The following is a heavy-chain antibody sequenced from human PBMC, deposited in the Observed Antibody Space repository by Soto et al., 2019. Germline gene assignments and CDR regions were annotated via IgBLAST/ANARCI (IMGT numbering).Heavy chain of an antibody. Sequence: GESLKVTWKGSGYSFTSYWNGWARQMPGKGLEWMGIIYPGDSDTRYSPSFQGQVTISADKSISTAYLQWSSLKASDSATYYCARGVGRWSHASLGPWGQVTLVTVSS. CDR2: IYPGDSDT. CDR3: ARGVGRWSHASLGP. V-gene: IGHV5-51*01. J-gene: IGHJ5*02. CDR1: GYSFTSYW. D-gene: IGHD2-15*01.